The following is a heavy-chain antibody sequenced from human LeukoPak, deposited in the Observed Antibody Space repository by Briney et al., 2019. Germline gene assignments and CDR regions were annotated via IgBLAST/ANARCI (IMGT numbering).Heavy chain of an antibody. V-gene: IGHV4-59*01. Sequence: SETLSLTCTVSGGSISSYYWSWIRQPPGKGLEWIGDIYYSGSTNYNPSLTSRVTISVDTSKNQFSLKLSSVTAADTAVYYCARAPYYDFWIQGWFVPWGQGTLVTVSS. CDR1: GGSISSYY. CDR3: ARAPYYDFWIQGWFVP. D-gene: IGHD3-3*01. CDR2: IYYSGST. J-gene: IGHJ5*02.